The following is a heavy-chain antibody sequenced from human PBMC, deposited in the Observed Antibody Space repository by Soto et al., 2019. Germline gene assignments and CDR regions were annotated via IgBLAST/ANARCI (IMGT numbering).Heavy chain of an antibody. J-gene: IGHJ3*01. Sequence: QVQLQESGPGLVKPSETLSLTCTVSNGSIINYYWSWIRQPPGKGLEWIGFIYYSGSTNYNPYPKGRVTTSMDMSMNQLSLKLNSVAASDTAVYYCASRWTLATTTGDAFVLWGEGTVVTVSS. CDR2: IYYSGST. D-gene: IGHD1-26*01. V-gene: IGHV4-59*01. CDR3: ASRWTLATTTGDAFVL. CDR1: NGSIINYY.